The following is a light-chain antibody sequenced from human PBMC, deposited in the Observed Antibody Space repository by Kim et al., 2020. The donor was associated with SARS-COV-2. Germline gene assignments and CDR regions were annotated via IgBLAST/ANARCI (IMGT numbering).Light chain of an antibody. Sequence: QSALTQPASVSGSPGQSITISCTGTSSDVGGYNYVSWYQQHPGKAPKLMIYDVSKRPSGVSNRFSGSKSGNTASLTISGLQAEDEADYYCSSYTSSSPLVFGTGTKVTV. J-gene: IGLJ1*01. CDR1: SSDVGGYNY. CDR2: DVS. CDR3: SSYTSSSPLV. V-gene: IGLV2-14*01.